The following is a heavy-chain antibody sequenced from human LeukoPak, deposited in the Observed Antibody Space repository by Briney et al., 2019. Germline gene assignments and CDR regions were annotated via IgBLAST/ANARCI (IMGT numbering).Heavy chain of an antibody. CDR1: GFTFSSYA. V-gene: IGHV3-23*01. J-gene: IGHJ4*02. CDR2: ISGSGGST. D-gene: IGHD6-19*01. CDR3: AKDGVHSSGWYEEKGSFDY. Sequence: GGSLRLSCAASGFTFSSYAMSWVRQAPGKGLEWVSAISGSGGSTYYADSVKGRFTISRDNSKNTLYLQMNSLRAEDTAVYYCAKDGVHSSGWYEEKGSFDYWGQGTLVTVSS.